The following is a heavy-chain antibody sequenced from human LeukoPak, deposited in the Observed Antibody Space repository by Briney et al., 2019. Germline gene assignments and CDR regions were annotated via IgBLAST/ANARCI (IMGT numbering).Heavy chain of an antibody. CDR1: GFTFSSYS. CDR2: ISSSSSYI. D-gene: IGHD6-6*01. J-gene: IGHJ4*02. Sequence: GRSLRLSCAASGFTFSSYSMNWVRQAPGKGLEWVSFISSSSSYIYYADSMKGRFTISRDNAKNSLYLQMNSLKAEDTAVYYSARGEGSSSPFDYWGQGTLVTVSS. CDR3: ARGEGSSSPFDY. V-gene: IGHV3-21*01.